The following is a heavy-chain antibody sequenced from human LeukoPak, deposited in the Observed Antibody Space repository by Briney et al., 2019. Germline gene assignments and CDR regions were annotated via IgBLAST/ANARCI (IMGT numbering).Heavy chain of an antibody. CDR1: GFTFSSYC. CDR2: ITDDDTST. CDR3: ARAASVGATRFDY. V-gene: IGHV3-74*01. Sequence: PGGSLRLSCAASGFTFSSYCMHWVRQVPGKGLVWVSRITDDDTSTSHADSVKGRFTISRDNGKNTLYLQINSLRVEDTAVYYCARAASVGATRFDYWGQGPLVTVSS. D-gene: IGHD1-26*01. J-gene: IGHJ4*02.